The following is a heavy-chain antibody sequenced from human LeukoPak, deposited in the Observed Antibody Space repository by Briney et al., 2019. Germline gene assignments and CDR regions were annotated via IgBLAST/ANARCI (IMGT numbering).Heavy chain of an antibody. CDR3: ARVGVNYYDSSGYYYGVGYFDY. CDR1: GFTFSSYS. Sequence: PGGSLRLSCAASGFTFSSYSMNWVRQAPGKGLEWVSSISSSSSYIYYADSVKGRFTISRDNAKNSLYLQMNSLRAEDTAVYYCARVGVNYYDSSGYYYGVGYFDYWGQGTLVTVSS. CDR2: ISSSSSYI. V-gene: IGHV3-21*01. J-gene: IGHJ4*02. D-gene: IGHD3-22*01.